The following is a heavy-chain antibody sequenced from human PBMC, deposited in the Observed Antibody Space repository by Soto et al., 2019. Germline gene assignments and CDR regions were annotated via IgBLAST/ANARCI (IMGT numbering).Heavy chain of an antibody. D-gene: IGHD5-12*01. CDR3: AHSQLDSRDYYRQFDF. V-gene: IGHV2-5*02. J-gene: IGHJ4*02. CDR1: GFSFNRSGMS. CDR2: IYWDGDK. Sequence: QITLKESGPPLVKPTQTLTLTCTFSGFSFNRSGMSVGWIRQPPGKGLEWLALIYWDGDKRYSPSLRTRLAISKAASRSLAVLTMTDLAPVDTATCYCAHSQLDSRDYYRQFDFWCPGTRVTVSS.